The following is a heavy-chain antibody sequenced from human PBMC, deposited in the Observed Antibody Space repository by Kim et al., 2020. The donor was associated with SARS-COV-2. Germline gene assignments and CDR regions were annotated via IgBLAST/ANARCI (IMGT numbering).Heavy chain of an antibody. D-gene: IGHD3-10*01. Sequence: SETLSLTCTVSGGSISSSSYYWGWVRQPPGKGPEWIGSIYYSGITYYSPSLKSRVTIYLDTSKNQFSLKVSSVSATDTAVYYCVRHQGSWVQDHFDYWGHGTLVSVSS. J-gene: IGHJ4*01. CDR2: IYYSGIT. CDR1: GGSISSSSYY. V-gene: IGHV4-39*01. CDR3: VRHQGSWVQDHFDY.